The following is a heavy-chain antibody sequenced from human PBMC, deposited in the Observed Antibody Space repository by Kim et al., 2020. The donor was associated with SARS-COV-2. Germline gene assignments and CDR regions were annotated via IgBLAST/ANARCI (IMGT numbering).Heavy chain of an antibody. J-gene: IGHJ4*02. D-gene: IGHD3-10*01. Sequence: GGSLRLSCAASGFTFSSYAMSWVRQAPGKGLEWVSAISGSGGSTYYADSVKGRFTISRDNSKNTLYLQMNSLRAEDTAVYYCAKVSRYGSGSYYGGATRENTEHFDYWGQGTLVTVSS. CDR2: ISGSGGST. CDR1: GFTFSSYA. V-gene: IGHV3-23*01. CDR3: AKVSRYGSGSYYGGATRENTEHFDY.